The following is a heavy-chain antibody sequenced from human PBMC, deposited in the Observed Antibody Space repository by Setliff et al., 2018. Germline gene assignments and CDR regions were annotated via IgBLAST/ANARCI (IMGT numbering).Heavy chain of an antibody. V-gene: IGHV4-38-2*02. D-gene: IGHD6-13*01. J-gene: IGHJ4*02. Sequence: SETLSLTCTVSGYSISSGYYWGWIRQPPGKGLEWIGNMYHSGSVCYNPSLKSRVTISVDTSKNQFSLKLSSVTAADTAVYYCTSQLATVYFDYWGQGTLVTVSS. CDR2: MYHSGSV. CDR1: GYSISSGYY. CDR3: TSQLATVYFDY.